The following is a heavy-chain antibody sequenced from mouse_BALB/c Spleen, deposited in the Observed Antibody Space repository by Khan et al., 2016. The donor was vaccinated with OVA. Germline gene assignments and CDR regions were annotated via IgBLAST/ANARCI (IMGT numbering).Heavy chain of an antibody. Sequence: QVQLQQPGAELVKAGASVKMSCKASGYTFTSYWMHWVKQRLGQGLEWFAETNPTNGRTYYNEKFKSKATLTVDKSSSTAYMLLSGPTFEDSAVYYCARIKKQAGTHFDYWGEGTTLTVSS. CDR3: ARIKKQAGTHFDY. D-gene: IGHD1-1*02. V-gene: IGHV1S81*02. CDR1: GYTFTSYW. CDR2: TNPTNGRT. J-gene: IGHJ2*01.